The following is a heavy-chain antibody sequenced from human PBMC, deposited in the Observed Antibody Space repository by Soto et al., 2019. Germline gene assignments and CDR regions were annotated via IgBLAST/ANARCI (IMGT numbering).Heavy chain of an antibody. CDR2: IYFTGTT. D-gene: IGHD4-17*01. V-gene: IGHV4-59*01. CDR3: ARRHGDHSTFAFDI. CDR1: GGGITSYY. Sequence: QVQLHESGPGLVKPSETLSLTCAVSGGGITSYYWNWIRQSPGKGLEWIGYIYFTGTTKYNPSLTSRVSISIDTSTRRFSLYLTSVTAADAAVYYCARRHGDHSTFAFDIWSQGTLVTVSS. J-gene: IGHJ3*02.